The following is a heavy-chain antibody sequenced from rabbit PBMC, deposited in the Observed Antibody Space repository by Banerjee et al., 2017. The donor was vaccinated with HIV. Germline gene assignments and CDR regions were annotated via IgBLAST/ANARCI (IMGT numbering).Heavy chain of an antibody. D-gene: IGHD7-1*01. V-gene: IGHV1S40*01. J-gene: IGHJ5*01. CDR2: IDPIFGST. CDR3: ARDGYGGYGSPDWLDL. Sequence: QSLEESGGDLVKPGASLTLTCTASRFSFSSSYYMCWVRQAPGKGLEWIGYIDPIFGSTYYASWVNGRFTISKTSSTTVTLQMTSLTAADTATYFCARDGYGGYGSPDWLDLWGPGTLVTVS. CDR1: RFSFSSSYY.